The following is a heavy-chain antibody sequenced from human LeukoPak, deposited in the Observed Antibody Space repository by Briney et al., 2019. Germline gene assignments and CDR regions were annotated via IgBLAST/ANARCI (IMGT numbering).Heavy chain of an antibody. J-gene: IGHJ4*02. CDR3: AKIHCSGGSCHPPSDFDY. Sequence: PGGSLRLSCAASGFTFSSYEMNWVRQAPGKGLEWVASIKRDGSEKYYVDSVKGRFTISKDNSKNSLYLQMNSLRAEDTAVYYCAKIHCSGGSCHPPSDFDYWGQGTLVTVSS. V-gene: IGHV3-7*01. CDR1: GFTFSSYE. D-gene: IGHD2-15*01. CDR2: IKRDGSEK.